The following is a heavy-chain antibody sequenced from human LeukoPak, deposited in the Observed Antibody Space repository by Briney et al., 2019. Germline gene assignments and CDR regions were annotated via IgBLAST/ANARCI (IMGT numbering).Heavy chain of an antibody. CDR3: ARTSGESTAALRAPFDY. CDR1: GFTFSSYS. J-gene: IGHJ4*02. D-gene: IGHD6-6*01. CDR2: ISSSSGYK. Sequence: GGSLTLSCAVSGFTFSSYSMTWVRQAPGKGLEWVSSISSSSGYKYYADSVKGRFTISRDNAKNSLYLQMDSLRAEDAAVYYCARTSGESTAALRAPFDYWGQGTLATVSS. V-gene: IGHV3-21*01.